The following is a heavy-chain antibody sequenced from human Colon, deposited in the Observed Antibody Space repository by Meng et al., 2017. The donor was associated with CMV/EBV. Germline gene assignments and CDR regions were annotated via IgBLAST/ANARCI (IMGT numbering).Heavy chain of an antibody. Sequence: GGSLRLSCAASGFTFDECAMHWVRQAPGKGLEWVSSISWNSGSIDYADSVKGRFTVSRDNVKNSLYLQMNSLRAEDMALYYCAKDGVGDSEGAIDYWGQGTLVTVSS. CDR3: AKDGVGDSEGAIDY. J-gene: IGHJ4*02. CDR1: GFTFDECA. V-gene: IGHV3-9*03. D-gene: IGHD5-12*01. CDR2: ISWNSGSI.